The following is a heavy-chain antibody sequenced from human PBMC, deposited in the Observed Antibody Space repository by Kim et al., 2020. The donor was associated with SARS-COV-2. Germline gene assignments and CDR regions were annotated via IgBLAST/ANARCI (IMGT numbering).Heavy chain of an antibody. J-gene: IGHJ4*01. Sequence: SETLSLTCAVYGGSFSGYYWSWIRQPPGKGLEWIGEINHSGSTNYNPSLKSRVTISVDTSKNQFSLKLSSVTVADTAVYYCASRQLKGRLQLQAYYFDY. D-gene: IGHD5-12*01. CDR1: GGSFSGYY. CDR3: ASRQLKGRLQLQAYYFDY. CDR2: INHSGST. V-gene: IGHV4-34*01.